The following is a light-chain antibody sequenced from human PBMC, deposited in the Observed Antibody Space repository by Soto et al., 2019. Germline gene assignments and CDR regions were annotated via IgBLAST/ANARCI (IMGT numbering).Light chain of an antibody. J-gene: IGLJ1*01. Sequence: SSELTQPPSVSVAPGQTARITCGGNNIGSKSVHWYQQKPGQAPVLVVYDDSDRPPGIPERFSGSHSGNTATQTSRRVEAGDGAEYYRVVGVSSGANYVFGTGTKVTVL. V-gene: IGLV3-21*02. CDR2: DDS. CDR3: VVGVSSGANYV. CDR1: NIGSKS.